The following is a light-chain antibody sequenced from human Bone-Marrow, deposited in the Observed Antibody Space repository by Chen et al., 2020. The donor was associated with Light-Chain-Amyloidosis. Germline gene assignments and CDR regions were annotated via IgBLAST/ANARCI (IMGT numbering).Light chain of an antibody. V-gene: IGLV3-21*02. CDR1: NIGSTS. CDR3: QVWDRSSDRPV. J-gene: IGLJ3*02. CDR2: DDS. Sequence: SYVLTQPSSVSEAPGQPATIACGGNNIGSTSVHWYQQTPGQAPLLVVYDDSDRPSGIPERLSGSNSGNTATLTISRVEAGDEADYYCQVWDRSSDRPVFGGGTKLTVL.